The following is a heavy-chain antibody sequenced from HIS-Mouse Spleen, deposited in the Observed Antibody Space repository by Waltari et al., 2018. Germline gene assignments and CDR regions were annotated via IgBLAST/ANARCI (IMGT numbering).Heavy chain of an antibody. CDR1: GFTFSSYA. D-gene: IGHD6-19*01. J-gene: IGHJ4*02. Sequence: QVQLVESGGGVVQPGRSLRLSCSASGFTFSSYAIHWVRPAPGKGLEWVAVISYDGSNKYYADSVKGRFTISRDNSKNTLYLQMNSLRAEDTAVYYCARASVVGSGHFDYWGQGTLVTVSS. CDR3: ARASVVGSGHFDY. V-gene: IGHV3-30-3*01. CDR2: ISYDGSNK.